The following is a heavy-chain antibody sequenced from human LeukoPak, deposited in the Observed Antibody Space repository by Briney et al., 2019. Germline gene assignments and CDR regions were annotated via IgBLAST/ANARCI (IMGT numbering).Heavy chain of an antibody. V-gene: IGHV3-21*04. D-gene: IGHD3/OR15-3a*01. CDR3: AKGWTSIKYDS. Sequence: PGGSLRLSCAASGFTLSSYNMNWVRQAPGKGLEWVSSISSRSNYIYLADSVKGRFTISRDNSKNTLYLQMNSLKAEDTAVYYCAKGWTSIKYDSWGQGTLVTVSS. CDR1: GFTLSSYN. CDR2: ISSRSNYI. J-gene: IGHJ4*02.